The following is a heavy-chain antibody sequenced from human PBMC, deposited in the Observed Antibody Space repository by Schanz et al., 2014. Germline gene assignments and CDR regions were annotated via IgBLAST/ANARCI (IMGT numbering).Heavy chain of an antibody. V-gene: IGHV3-21*01. CDR2: ISASGGST. CDR1: GFTISSYS. J-gene: IGHJ4*02. D-gene: IGHD2-15*01. Sequence: EVHLVESGGGLVKRGGSLRLSCAASGFTISSYSMNWVRQAPGKGLEWVSTISASGGSTYYADSVKGRFTISRDNSKNTVYLQMNRLRAEDTAVYYCARDRGYCSGGSCLTSDYWGQGTLVTVSS. CDR3: ARDRGYCSGGSCLTSDY.